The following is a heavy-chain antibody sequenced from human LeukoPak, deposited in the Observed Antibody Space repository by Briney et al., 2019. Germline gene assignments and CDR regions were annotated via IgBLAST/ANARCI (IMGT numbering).Heavy chain of an antibody. Sequence: PGGSLRLSCAASGFTFSSYSMNWGRQAPGKGLEWVSYISRSSSTIYYADSVKGRFTISRDTAKNSLYLQMNSLRDEDTAVYYCARARQEWLVHFDYSGQGTLVTVSS. CDR2: ISRSSSTI. CDR3: ARARQEWLVHFDY. CDR1: GFTFSSYS. D-gene: IGHD6-19*01. V-gene: IGHV3-48*02. J-gene: IGHJ4*02.